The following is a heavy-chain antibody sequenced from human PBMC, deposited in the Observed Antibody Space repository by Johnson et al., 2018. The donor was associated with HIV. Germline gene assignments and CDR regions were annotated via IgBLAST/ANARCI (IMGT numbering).Heavy chain of an antibody. V-gene: IGHV3-66*01. CDR1: GFSVSSDY. CDR3: VTLVVAPPCDI. J-gene: IGHJ3*02. CDR2: IYSGGRT. Sequence: EVQLVESGGGLVQPGGSLRLSCVASGFSVSSDYMSWVRQAPGKGLAWVSLIYSGGRTYYADSVKGRFTISRDNSKNTLYLQMNRLRAEDTAVYYWVTLVVAPPCDIWGQGTMVTVSS. D-gene: IGHD2-15*01.